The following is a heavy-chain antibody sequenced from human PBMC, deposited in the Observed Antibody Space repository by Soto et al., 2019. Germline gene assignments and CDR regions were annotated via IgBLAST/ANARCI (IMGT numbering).Heavy chain of an antibody. Sequence: PSETLSLTCAVYGGSFSRYYSSWIRQPPGKGLEWIGEINHSGSTNYNPSLKSRVTISVDTSKNQFSLRLSSVTAADTAVYYCAREDYYDSSGYYSDLFDYWGQGTLVTVSS. CDR2: INHSGST. CDR3: AREDYYDSSGYYSDLFDY. J-gene: IGHJ4*02. CDR1: GGSFSRYY. V-gene: IGHV4-34*01. D-gene: IGHD3-22*01.